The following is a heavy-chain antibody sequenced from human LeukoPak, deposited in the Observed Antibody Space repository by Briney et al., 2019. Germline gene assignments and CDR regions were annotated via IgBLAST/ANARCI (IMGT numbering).Heavy chain of an antibody. CDR3: ARDVAVAASDAFDI. Sequence: ASVKVSCKASGYTFTGYYMHWVRQAPGQGLEWMGWINPNSGGTNYAQKFQGRVTITRNTSISTAYMELSSLRSEDTAVYYCARDVAVAASDAFDIWGHGTMVTVSS. CDR1: GYTFTGYY. J-gene: IGHJ3*02. CDR2: INPNSGGT. V-gene: IGHV1-2*02. D-gene: IGHD6-19*01.